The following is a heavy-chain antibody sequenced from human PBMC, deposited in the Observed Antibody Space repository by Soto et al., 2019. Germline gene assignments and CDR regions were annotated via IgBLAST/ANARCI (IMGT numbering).Heavy chain of an antibody. V-gene: IGHV4-34*01. CDR2: INHSGST. CDR3: TKNSAYDLDY. J-gene: IGHJ4*02. CDR1: GGSFSGYY. Sequence: SETLSLTCAVYGGSFSGYYWSWIRQPPGKGLEWIGEINHSGSTNYNPSLKSRVTISVDTSKNQFSLKLSSVTAADTAVYYCTKNSAYDLDYSGQGTLVTVSS. D-gene: IGHD5-12*01.